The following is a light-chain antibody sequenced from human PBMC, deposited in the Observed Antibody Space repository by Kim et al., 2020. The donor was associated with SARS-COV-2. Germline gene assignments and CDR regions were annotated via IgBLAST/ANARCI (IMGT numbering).Light chain of an antibody. CDR1: QSVSNN. J-gene: IGKJ1*01. CDR3: QQYNNWPQT. CDR2: GAS. V-gene: IGKV3-15*01. Sequence: EIVMTQSPATLSVSPGERATLSCRASQSVSNNLAWYQQKPGQAPRLLIYGASTRATGIPARFSGSGSGTEFTLTISSLQSEDFAVYYWQQYNNWPQTFGQGTKVDIK.